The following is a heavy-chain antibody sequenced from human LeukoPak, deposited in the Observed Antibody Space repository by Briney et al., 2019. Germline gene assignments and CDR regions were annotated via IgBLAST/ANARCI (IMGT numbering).Heavy chain of an antibody. CDR3: ARRGSSGYFHRAYYFDY. V-gene: IGHV5-51*01. D-gene: IGHD3-22*01. CDR1: GYSFISYW. CDR2: IYPCDSDT. Sequence: GESLKISCKGFGYSFISYWIGWVRPMPGKGLEWMEIIYPCDSDTRYSPSFQGQVTISADKSISTAYLQWSSLKASDTAMYYCARRGSSGYFHRAYYFDYWGQGTLVTVSS. J-gene: IGHJ4*02.